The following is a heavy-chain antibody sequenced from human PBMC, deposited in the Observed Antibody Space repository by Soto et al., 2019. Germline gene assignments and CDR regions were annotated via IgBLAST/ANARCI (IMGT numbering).Heavy chain of an antibody. CDR1: GFTFSSYG. CDR3: ARDREYSPYGLDV. V-gene: IGHV3-48*04. J-gene: IGHJ6*02. D-gene: IGHD5-12*01. Sequence: GGSLRLSCAASGFTFSSYGMHWVRQAPGKGLEWVSYISSIGTNRYYAESVEGRFTISRDNAKKSLYLQMNSLRAEDTAVYYCARDREYSPYGLDVWGQGTTVTVSS. CDR2: ISSIGTNR.